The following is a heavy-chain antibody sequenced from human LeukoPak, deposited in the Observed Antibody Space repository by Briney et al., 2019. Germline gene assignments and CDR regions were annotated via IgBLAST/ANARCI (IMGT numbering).Heavy chain of an antibody. CDR1: GGSISRYY. CDR3: ARAYYDSSGYYPRTYYYYYMDV. D-gene: IGHD3-22*01. CDR2: KDYSGST. V-gene: IGHV4-59*12. Sequence: PSETLSLTCTVSGGSISRYYWSWIRQPPGKGLEWIGYKDYSGSTNYNRSLKSRVTISVDTSKNQFSLKLSSVTAADTAVYYCARAYYDSSGYYPRTYYYYYMDVWGKGTTVTVSS. J-gene: IGHJ6*03.